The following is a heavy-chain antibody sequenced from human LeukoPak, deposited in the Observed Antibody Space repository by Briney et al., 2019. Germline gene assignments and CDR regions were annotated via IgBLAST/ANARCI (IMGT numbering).Heavy chain of an antibody. CDR2: IIPIRGIA. Sequence: ASVKVSCKASGCTFSSYAINWVRQAPGQGLEWMGRIIPIRGIANYAQKFQGRVTITADKSTSTAYMELSSLRSEDTAVYYCAGLTGNWCYWGQGTLVTVSS. V-gene: IGHV1-69*04. J-gene: IGHJ4*02. CDR1: GCTFSSYA. D-gene: IGHD2-15*01. CDR3: AGLTGNWCY.